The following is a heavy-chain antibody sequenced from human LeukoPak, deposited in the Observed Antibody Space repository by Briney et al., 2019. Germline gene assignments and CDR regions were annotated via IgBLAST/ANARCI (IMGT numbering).Heavy chain of an antibody. CDR2: IYYSGSI. CDR1: GGSIRSSNHY. J-gene: IGHJ4*02. D-gene: IGHD5-24*01. V-gene: IGHV4-39*01. CDR3: ARQILFHSERWLQFFDY. Sequence: SETLSLTCTVSGGSIRSSNHYWGWIRQPPGKGLEWIGSIYYSGSIYYNPSLKSRVTISVDTSKNQFSLKLSSVTAADTAVYYCARQILFHSERWLQFFDYWGQGILVTVSS.